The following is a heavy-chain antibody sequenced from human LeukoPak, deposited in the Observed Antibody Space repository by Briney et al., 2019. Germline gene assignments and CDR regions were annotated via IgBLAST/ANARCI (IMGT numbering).Heavy chain of an antibody. CDR3: AKHSGSYFVDYFDY. Sequence: AGGSLRLSCAASGFTFSDYYMSWIRQAPGKGLEWVSYISSSGSTIYYADSVKGRFTISRDNAKNSLYLQMNSLRAEDTAVYYYAKHSGSYFVDYFDYWGQGTLVTVSS. CDR1: GFTFSDYY. J-gene: IGHJ4*02. D-gene: IGHD1-26*01. CDR2: ISSSGSTI. V-gene: IGHV3-11*01.